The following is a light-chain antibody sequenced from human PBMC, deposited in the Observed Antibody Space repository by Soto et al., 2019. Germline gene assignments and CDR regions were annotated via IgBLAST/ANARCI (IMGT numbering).Light chain of an antibody. CDR3: QQDNT. CDR2: GAS. Sequence: PGDRVTLSCRASQSVSSSYLTWYQQKPGQAPRLLIYGASTRATSIPARFSGSGSGTDFTLTISSLQPEDFAVYYCQQDNTFGQGTKLEIK. V-gene: IGKV3D-7*01. CDR1: QSVSSSY. J-gene: IGKJ2*01.